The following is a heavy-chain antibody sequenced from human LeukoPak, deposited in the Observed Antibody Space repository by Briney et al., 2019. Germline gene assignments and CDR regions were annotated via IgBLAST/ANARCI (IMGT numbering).Heavy chain of an antibody. CDR1: GYTFTSYY. J-gene: IGHJ4*02. CDR3: ARGRPKVETFDY. CDR2: INTSGGST. V-gene: IGHV1-46*01. Sequence: ASVKVSCKASGYTFTSYYMHWVRQTPGQGLEWIEIINTSGGSTSYAQEFKGRVTMTRDTSTSTVYMELSSLRSEDTAVYYCARGRPKVETFDYWGQGTLVTVSS.